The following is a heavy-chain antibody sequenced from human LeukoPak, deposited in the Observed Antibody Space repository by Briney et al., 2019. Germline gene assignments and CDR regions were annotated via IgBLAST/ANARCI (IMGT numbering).Heavy chain of an antibody. D-gene: IGHD5-18*01. Sequence: RRASVKVSCKASGYTFTSYGISWVRQAPGQGLEWMGWISAYNGNTNYAQKLQGRVTMTTDTSTSTAYMELSSLRSEDTAVYYCAREVGYSYGPTLHMDVWGKGTTVTVSS. CDR3: AREVGYSYGPTLHMDV. CDR1: GYTFTSYG. CDR2: ISAYNGNT. J-gene: IGHJ6*04. V-gene: IGHV1-18*01.